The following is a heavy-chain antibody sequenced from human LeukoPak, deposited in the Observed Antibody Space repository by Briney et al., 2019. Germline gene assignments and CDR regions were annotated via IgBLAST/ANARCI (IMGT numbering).Heavy chain of an antibody. J-gene: IGHJ4*02. V-gene: IGHV3-74*01. Sequence: GGSLRLSCAASGFTFSSFWMHWVRQGPGKGLVWVSRINSGGSETTYADSVKGRFTLSRDNAKNTLYLQMNSLRAEDTAVYYCAKDRGSSGYYYPFDSWGQGSLVTVSS. CDR2: INSGGSET. CDR3: AKDRGSSGYYYPFDS. D-gene: IGHD3-22*01. CDR1: GFTFSSFW.